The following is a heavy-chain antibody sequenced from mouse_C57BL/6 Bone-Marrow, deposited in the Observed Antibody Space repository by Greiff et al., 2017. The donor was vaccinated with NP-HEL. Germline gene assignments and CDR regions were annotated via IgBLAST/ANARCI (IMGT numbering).Heavy chain of an antibody. CDR1: GYTFASYG. CDR3: AIYDGYPFAY. V-gene: IGHV1-81*01. CDR2: IYPRSGNT. Sequence: VQLQQSGAELARPGASVKLSCKASGYTFASYGISWVKQRTGQGLEWIGEIYPRSGNTSYNEKFKGKATLTADKSSSTAYMELRSLTSEDSAVYFCAIYDGYPFAYWGQGTLVTVSA. J-gene: IGHJ3*01. D-gene: IGHD2-3*01.